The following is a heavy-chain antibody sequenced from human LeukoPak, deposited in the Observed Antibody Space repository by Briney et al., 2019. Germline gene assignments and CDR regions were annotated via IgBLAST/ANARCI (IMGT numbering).Heavy chain of an antibody. D-gene: IGHD2-2*01. CDR2: IYYSGST. J-gene: IGHJ6*02. CDR3: ARHPYPYCSSTSCHNLDVSYYYGMDV. CDR1: GGSISSSSYY. V-gene: IGHV4-39*01. Sequence: SETLSLTCTVSGGSISSSSYYWGWIRQPPGKGLEWIGSIYYSGSTYYNPSLKSRVTISVDTSKNQFSLKLSSVTAADTAVYYCARHPYPYCSSTSCHNLDVSYYYGMDVWGQGTTVTVSS.